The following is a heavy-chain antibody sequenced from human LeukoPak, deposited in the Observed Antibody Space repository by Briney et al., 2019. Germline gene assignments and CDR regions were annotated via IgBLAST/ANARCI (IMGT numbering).Heavy chain of an antibody. CDR1: GGTFSSYA. CDR3: ARDLDGGNSGVYYFDY. J-gene: IGHJ4*02. V-gene: IGHV1-69*05. Sequence: SVKVSCKASGGTFSSYAISWVRQAPGQGLEWMGRIIPIFGTANYAQKFQGRVTITTDESTSTAYMELSSLRSEDTAVYCCARDLDGGNSGVYYFDYWDQGTLVTVSS. D-gene: IGHD4-23*01. CDR2: IIPIFGTA.